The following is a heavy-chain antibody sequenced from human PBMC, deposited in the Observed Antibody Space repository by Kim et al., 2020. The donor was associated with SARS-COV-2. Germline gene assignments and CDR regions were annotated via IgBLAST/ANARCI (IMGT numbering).Heavy chain of an antibody. V-gene: IGHV1-18*01. D-gene: IGHD6-6*01. J-gene: IGHJ4*02. CDR3: ARAYSSSSGTDY. Sequence: NDAKKLQGRGTMTTDTSTSTAYMELRSLRSDDTAVYYCARAYSSSSGTDYWGQGTLVTVSS.